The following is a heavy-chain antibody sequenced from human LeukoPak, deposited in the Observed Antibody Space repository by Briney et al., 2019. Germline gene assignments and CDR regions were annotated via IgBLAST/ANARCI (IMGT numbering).Heavy chain of an antibody. CDR2: INWNGGST. CDR1: GFTFSSYS. Sequence: GGSLRLSCAASGFTFSSYSMHWVRQAPGKGLEWVSGINWNGGSTGYADSVKGRFTISRDNAKNSLYLQMNSLRAEDTALYYCAKEMAAGGADAFDIWAQGTMVTVSS. CDR3: AKEMAAGGADAFDI. J-gene: IGHJ3*02. D-gene: IGHD6-13*01. V-gene: IGHV3-20*04.